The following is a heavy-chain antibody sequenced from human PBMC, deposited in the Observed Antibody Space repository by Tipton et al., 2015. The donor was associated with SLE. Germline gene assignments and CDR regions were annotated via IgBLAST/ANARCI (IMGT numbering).Heavy chain of an antibody. CDR1: GGSISSGGYY. D-gene: IGHD1-20*01. CDR2: INHSGST. J-gene: IGHJ4*02. V-gene: IGHV4-39*07. Sequence: TLSLTCTVSGGSISSGGYYWSWIRQPPGKGLEWIGEINHSGSTNYNPSLKSRVTISVDTSKNQFSLKLSSVTAADTAVYYCAREEVTGTHFDYWGQGTLVTVSS. CDR3: AREEVTGTHFDY.